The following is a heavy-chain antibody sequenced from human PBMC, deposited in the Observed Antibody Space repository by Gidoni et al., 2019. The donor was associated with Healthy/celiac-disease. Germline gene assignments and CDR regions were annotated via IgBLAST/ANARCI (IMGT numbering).Heavy chain of an antibody. CDR2: IYYSGST. J-gene: IGHJ6*02. Sequence: QVQLQESGPGLAKPSETLSLTCTVSGGSISSYYWSWIRQPPGKGLEWIGYIYYSGSTNYNPSLKSRVTISVDTSKNQFSLKLSSVTAADTAVYYCARGKHCSSTSCYDYYYYGMDVWGQGTTVTVSS. V-gene: IGHV4-59*01. D-gene: IGHD2-2*01. CDR3: ARGKHCSSTSCYDYYYYGMDV. CDR1: GGSISSYY.